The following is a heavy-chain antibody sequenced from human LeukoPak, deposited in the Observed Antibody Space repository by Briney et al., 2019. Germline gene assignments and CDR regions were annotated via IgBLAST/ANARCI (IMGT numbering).Heavy chain of an antibody. CDR1: GFTFDDYA. CDR3: AKDISDYYGSGSMGGDY. D-gene: IGHD3-10*01. V-gene: IGHV3-43*02. Sequence: GGSLRLSCAASGFTFDDYAMHWGRQAPGKGLEGVSLISGDGGSTYYADSVKGRVTISGDNSKNSLYLQMNSLRTEDTALYYCAKDISDYYGSGSMGGDYWGQGTLVTVSS. J-gene: IGHJ4*02. CDR2: ISGDGGST.